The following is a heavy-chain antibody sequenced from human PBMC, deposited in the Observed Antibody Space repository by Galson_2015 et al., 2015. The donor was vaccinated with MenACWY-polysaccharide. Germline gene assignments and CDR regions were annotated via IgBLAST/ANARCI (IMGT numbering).Heavy chain of an antibody. CDR1: GFTFSSYW. J-gene: IGHJ4*02. Sequence: SLRLSCAASGFTFSSYWMSWVRQAPGKGLEWVANIKQDGSEKYYVDSVKGRFTISRDSAKNSLYLQMNSLRAEDTAVYYCAREISSSWYSDYFDYWGQGTLVTVSS. V-gene: IGHV3-7*01. CDR2: IKQDGSEK. D-gene: IGHD6-13*01. CDR3: AREISSSWYSDYFDY.